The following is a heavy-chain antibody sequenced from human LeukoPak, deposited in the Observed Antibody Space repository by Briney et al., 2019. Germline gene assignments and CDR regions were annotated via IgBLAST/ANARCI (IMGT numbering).Heavy chain of an antibody. V-gene: IGHV4-59*08. CDR1: GGSISSYY. Sequence: NTSETLSLTCTVSGGSISSYYWSWIRQPPGKGLEWIGYLYYSGSTNYNPSLKSRVTISVDTSKNQFSLKLSSVTAADTAVYYCARVPTMTFFDYWGQGTLVTVSS. J-gene: IGHJ4*02. CDR2: LYYSGST. CDR3: ARVPTMTFFDY. D-gene: IGHD4-17*01.